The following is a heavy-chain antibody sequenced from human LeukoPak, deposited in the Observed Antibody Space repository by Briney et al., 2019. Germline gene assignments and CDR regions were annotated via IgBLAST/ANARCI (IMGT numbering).Heavy chain of an antibody. Sequence: PGGSLRLSCAASGFTVSSNYMSLVRQAPGKGLEWVSVIYSGGSTYYADSVKGRFTISRDNSKNTLYLQMNSLRAEDTAVYYCARVDYYYYGMDVWGQGTTVTVSS. CDR3: ARVDYYYYGMDV. J-gene: IGHJ6*02. CDR2: IYSGGST. CDR1: GFTVSSNY. V-gene: IGHV3-66*01.